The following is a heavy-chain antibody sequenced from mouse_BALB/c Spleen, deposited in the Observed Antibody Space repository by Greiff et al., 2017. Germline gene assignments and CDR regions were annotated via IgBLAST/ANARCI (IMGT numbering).Heavy chain of an antibody. Sequence: VKLMESGAELARPGASVKLSCKASGYTFTSYWMQWVNQRPGQGLEWIGAIYPGDGDTRYTQKFKGKATLTADKSSSTAYMELRSLTSEDTAVYYCARLRLLSFAYWGQGTLVTVSA. CDR2: IYPGDGDT. CDR3: ARLRLLSFAY. J-gene: IGHJ3*01. CDR1: GYTFTSYW. D-gene: IGHD1-2*01. V-gene: IGHV1-87*01.